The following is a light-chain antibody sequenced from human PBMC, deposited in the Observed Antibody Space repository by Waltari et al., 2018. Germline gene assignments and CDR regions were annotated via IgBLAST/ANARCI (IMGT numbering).Light chain of an antibody. CDR2: GAS. V-gene: IGKV3-15*01. CDR1: QNVDSN. J-gene: IGKJ2*01. CDR3: QQYNNWPPEDT. Sequence: EIVMTQSPATLSVSPGERATLSCRASQNVDSNLAWYQHKPGQAPRLLIYGASTRATDIPARFSGSGSGTEFTLTISSLQSEDFAIYYCQQYNNWPPEDTFGRETKLEI.